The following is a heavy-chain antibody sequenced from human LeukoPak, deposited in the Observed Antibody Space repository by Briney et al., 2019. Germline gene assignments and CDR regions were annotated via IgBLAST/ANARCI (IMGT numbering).Heavy chain of an antibody. V-gene: IGHV3-23*01. Sequence: GGSLRLSCAASGFTFSSYAMSWVRQAPGKGVEWVSAISGSGGSTYYADSVKGRFTISRDNSKNTLYPQMNSLRAEDTAVYYCAKDRYGGNSGWFDPWGQGTLVTVSS. J-gene: IGHJ5*02. CDR1: GFTFSSYA. CDR3: AKDRYGGNSGWFDP. CDR2: ISGSGGST. D-gene: IGHD4-23*01.